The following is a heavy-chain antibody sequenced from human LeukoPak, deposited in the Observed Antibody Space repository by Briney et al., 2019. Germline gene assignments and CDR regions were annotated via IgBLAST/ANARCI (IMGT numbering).Heavy chain of an antibody. CDR3: ARDGRFGVYYYYMDV. CDR2: IYHSGST. CDR1: GGSISSSNW. Sequence: SGTLSLTCAVSGGSISSSNWWNWVRQPPGKGLEWIGEIYHSGSTNYNPSLKTRVTISVDKTKNRFSLKLSSVTAADTAVYYCARDGRFGVYYYYMDVWGKGTTVTISS. D-gene: IGHD3-10*01. V-gene: IGHV4-4*02. J-gene: IGHJ6*03.